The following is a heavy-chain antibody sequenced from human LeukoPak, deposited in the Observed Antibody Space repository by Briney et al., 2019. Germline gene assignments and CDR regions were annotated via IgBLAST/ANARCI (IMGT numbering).Heavy chain of an antibody. CDR2: IYYSGST. CDR3: ASTRFGEDDWFDP. CDR1: GGSINSYY. V-gene: IGHV4-59*08. Sequence: SETLSLTCTVSGGSINSYYWSWIRQPPGKGLEWIGYIYYSGSTNYNPSLKSRVTISVDTSKNQFSLKLSSVTAADTAVYYCASTRFGEDDWFDPWGQGTLVTVSS. J-gene: IGHJ5*02. D-gene: IGHD3-10*01.